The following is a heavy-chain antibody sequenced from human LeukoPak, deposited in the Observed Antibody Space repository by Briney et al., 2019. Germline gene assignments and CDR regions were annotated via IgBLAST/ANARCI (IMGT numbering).Heavy chain of an antibody. CDR1: GGSISSYY. D-gene: IGHD3-10*01. CDR3: ARTLVRGVIITDIYYYYYMDV. V-gene: IGHV4-59*01. CDR2: IYYSGST. J-gene: IGHJ6*03. Sequence: SETLSLTCTVSGGSISSYYWSWIRQPPGKGLEWIGYIYYSGSTNYNPSLKSRVTISVDTSKNQFSLKLSSVTAADTAVYYCARTLVRGVIITDIYYYYYMDVWGKGTTVTVS.